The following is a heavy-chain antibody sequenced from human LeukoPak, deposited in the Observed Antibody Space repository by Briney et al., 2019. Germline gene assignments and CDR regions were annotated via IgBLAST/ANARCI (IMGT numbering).Heavy chain of an antibody. CDR2: IYYSGST. Sequence: SETLSLTCTVFGGSFSSYYWSWIRQPPGKGLEWIGYIYYSGSTNYNPSLKTRVTISLDTSSNQFSLRLSSVTAADTAMYYCARGFGSVIYDSPSFDYWGQGTLVTVSS. D-gene: IGHD3-16*01. V-gene: IGHV4-59*01. J-gene: IGHJ4*02. CDR3: ARGFGSVIYDSPSFDY. CDR1: GGSFSSYY.